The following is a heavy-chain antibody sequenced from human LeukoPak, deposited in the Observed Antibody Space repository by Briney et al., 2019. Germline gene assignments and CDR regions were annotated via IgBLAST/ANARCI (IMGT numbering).Heavy chain of an antibody. Sequence: SETLSLTCTVSGGSISSGDYYWSWIRQPPGKGLEWIGYIYYSGSTNYNPSLKSRVTISVDTSKNQFSLKLSSVTAADTAVYYCARDSQYCSGGSCYQYYFDYWGQGTLVTVSS. CDR1: GGSISSGDYY. V-gene: IGHV4-61*08. D-gene: IGHD2-15*01. CDR3: ARDSQYCSGGSCYQYYFDY. CDR2: IYYSGST. J-gene: IGHJ4*02.